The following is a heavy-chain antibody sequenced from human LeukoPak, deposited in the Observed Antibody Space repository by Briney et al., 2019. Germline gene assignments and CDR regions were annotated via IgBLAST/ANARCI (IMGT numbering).Heavy chain of an antibody. Sequence: SVKVSCKASGGTSSSYAISWVRQAPGQGLEWMGGIIPIFGTANYAQKFQGRVTITADESTSTAYMELSSLRSEDTAVYYCARDPPRYCSSTSCPDYFDYWGQGTLVTVSS. D-gene: IGHD2-2*01. CDR1: GGTSSSYA. CDR2: IIPIFGTA. CDR3: ARDPPRYCSSTSCPDYFDY. V-gene: IGHV1-69*13. J-gene: IGHJ4*02.